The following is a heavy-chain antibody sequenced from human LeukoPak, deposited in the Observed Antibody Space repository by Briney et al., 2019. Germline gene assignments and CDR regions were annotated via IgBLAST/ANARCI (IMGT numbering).Heavy chain of an antibody. Sequence: ASVKVSCKASGYTFTSYGIGWLRQAPGQGLEWMGWISAYNGNTNYAQKLRGRVTMTTDTSTSTAYMELRSLRAEDTAVYYCARGIAAAGTALYNWGQGTLLTVSS. D-gene: IGHD6-13*01. V-gene: IGHV1-18*01. CDR2: ISAYNGNT. CDR3: ARGIAAAGTALYN. CDR1: GYTFTSYG. J-gene: IGHJ4*02.